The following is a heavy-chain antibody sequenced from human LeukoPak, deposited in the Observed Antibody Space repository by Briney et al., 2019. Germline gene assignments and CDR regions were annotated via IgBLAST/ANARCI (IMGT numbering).Heavy chain of an antibody. CDR2: ISYDGSNK. Sequence: PGGSLRLFCAASGFTFSSYGMHWVRQAPGKGLEWVAVISYDGSNKYYADSVKGRFTISRDNSKNTLYLQMNSLRAEDTAVYYCAKDRVGADNTGDGYWGQGTLVTVSS. V-gene: IGHV3-30*18. D-gene: IGHD1-26*01. J-gene: IGHJ4*02. CDR1: GFTFSSYG. CDR3: AKDRVGADNTGDGY.